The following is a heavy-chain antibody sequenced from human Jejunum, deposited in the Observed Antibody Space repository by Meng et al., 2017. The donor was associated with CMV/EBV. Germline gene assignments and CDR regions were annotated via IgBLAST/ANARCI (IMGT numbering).Heavy chain of an antibody. Sequence: ASDFTFSSYYMSWVRQAPGKGLGWVSSITSGSSFIYYADSVKGLFTISRDNAKNSLVLQMNSLRADDTAVYYCARDSVYDGWFFDLWGRGTLVTVSS. V-gene: IGHV3-21*01. CDR2: ITSGSSFI. CDR1: DFTFSSYY. CDR3: ARDSVYDGWFFDL. D-gene: IGHD2/OR15-2a*01. J-gene: IGHJ2*01.